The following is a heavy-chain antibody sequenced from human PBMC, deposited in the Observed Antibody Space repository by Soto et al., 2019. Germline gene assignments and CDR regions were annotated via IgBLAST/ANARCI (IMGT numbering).Heavy chain of an antibody. CDR1: RFSFSSFA. J-gene: IGHJ6*02. CDR3: ARGNSPYGMEV. Sequence: QVQLVESGGGVVQPGRSLRLSCAASRFSFSSFAIHWVRQSPGTGLEWVAFISNDGTNKYYADSVKGRFSISRDNSKNTLNLQMNSLGADDTAVYYCARGNSPYGMEVWGQGTTVTVSS. V-gene: IGHV3-30*04. CDR2: ISNDGTNK. D-gene: IGHD1-7*01.